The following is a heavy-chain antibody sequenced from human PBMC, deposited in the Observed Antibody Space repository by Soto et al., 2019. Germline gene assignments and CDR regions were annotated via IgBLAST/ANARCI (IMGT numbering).Heavy chain of an antibody. D-gene: IGHD5-12*01. CDR1: GFTFSSYS. CDR2: ISSSSSTI. V-gene: IGHV3-48*02. Sequence: GGSLRLSCAASGFTFSSYSMNWVRQAPGKGLEWVSYISSSSSTIYYAASVKGRFTISRDSAKNSLYLQMNSLRDEDTAVYYCAGDGRGYSGYDHAFDIWGQGTMVTVSS. J-gene: IGHJ3*02. CDR3: AGDGRGYSGYDHAFDI.